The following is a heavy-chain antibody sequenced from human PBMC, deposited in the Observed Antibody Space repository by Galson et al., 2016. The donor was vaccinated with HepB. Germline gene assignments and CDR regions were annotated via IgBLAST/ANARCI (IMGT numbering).Heavy chain of an antibody. J-gene: IGHJ4*02. D-gene: IGHD1-26*01. Sequence: SLRLSCAASGFLRNYWMSWVRQGPGKRLAWVSTISSDGDNKHYLDSVKGRFTVSRDNSKNTLDLQMNSLRAEDTAVAYCTNEVGLVILGLWGRGTLVTVSS. CDR3: TNEVGLVILGL. V-gene: IGHV3-23*01. CDR2: ISSDGDNK. CDR1: GFLRNYW.